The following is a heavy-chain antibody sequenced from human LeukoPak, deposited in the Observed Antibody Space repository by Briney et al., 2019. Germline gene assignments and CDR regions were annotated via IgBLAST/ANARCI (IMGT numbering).Heavy chain of an antibody. Sequence: PSETLSLTCSVSGGSFSTYYWSWIRQPAGKGLEWIGHIYADKTTDYNPSLKSRVTMSIDTSKNQFSLKLSSVTAADTAVYYCARYYDSSGYYFSWLVEAFDIWGQGTMVTVSS. CDR3: ARYYDSSGYYFSWLVEAFDI. CDR2: IYADKTT. J-gene: IGHJ3*02. D-gene: IGHD3-22*01. V-gene: IGHV4-4*07. CDR1: GGSFSTYY.